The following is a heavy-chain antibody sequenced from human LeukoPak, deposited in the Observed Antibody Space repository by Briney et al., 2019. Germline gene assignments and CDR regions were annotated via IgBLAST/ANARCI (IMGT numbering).Heavy chain of an antibody. Sequence: PSETLSLTCAVYGGSFSGYYWNWIRQPPGKGLEWIGEINHSGSTNYNPSLKSRVTISVDTSKNQFSLKLCSVTAADTAVYYCARARGYDYYYWGQGTLVTVSS. CDR3: ARARGYDYYY. CDR1: GGSFSGYY. V-gene: IGHV4-34*01. J-gene: IGHJ4*02. CDR2: INHSGST. D-gene: IGHD5-12*01.